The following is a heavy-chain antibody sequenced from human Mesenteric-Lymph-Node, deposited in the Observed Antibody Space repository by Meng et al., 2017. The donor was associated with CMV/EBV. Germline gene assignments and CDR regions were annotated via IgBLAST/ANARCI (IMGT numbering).Heavy chain of an antibody. CDR1: GIVSTDYA. CDR3: AKDIRAESAKDIRAVSYGMDV. Sequence: GGSLRLSCAVSGIVSTDYAINWVRQGPGEGLEWVAGVSWTGGGGIGYADSVRGRFTISRDNAKNSLNLQMNSLRPEDTALYYCAKDIRAESAKDIRAVSYGMDVWGQGTTVTVSS. D-gene: IGHD4-17*01. CDR2: VSWTGGGGI. V-gene: IGHV3-9*02. J-gene: IGHJ6*02.